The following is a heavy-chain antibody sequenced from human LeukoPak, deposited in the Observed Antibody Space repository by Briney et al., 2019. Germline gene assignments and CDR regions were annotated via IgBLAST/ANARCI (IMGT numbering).Heavy chain of an antibody. CDR2: ISSSSYI. CDR3: AKERSFGTWLGDY. V-gene: IGHV3-21*04. Sequence: GGSLRLSCAASGFTFSSYSMNWVRQAPGKGLEWVSSISSSSYIYYADSVKGRFTISRDNAKNSLYLQMNSLRADDTAVYYCAKERSFGTWLGDYWGQGTPVTVSS. J-gene: IGHJ4*02. D-gene: IGHD2/OR15-2a*01. CDR1: GFTFSSYS.